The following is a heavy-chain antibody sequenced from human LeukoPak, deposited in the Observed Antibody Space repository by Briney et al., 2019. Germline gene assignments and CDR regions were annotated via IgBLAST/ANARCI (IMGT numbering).Heavy chain of an antibody. J-gene: IGHJ3*02. CDR3: AKDWPSEWQQLPDYDAFDI. D-gene: IGHD6-13*01. CDR1: GFTFSTYA. CDR2: INSGGST. V-gene: IGHV3-23*01. Sequence: GGSLRLSCAASGFTFSTYAMSWVRQAPGKGLEWVSAINSGGSTYYADSLKGRFTISRDNSKNTLYLQMNSLRADDTALYYCAKDWPSEWQQLPDYDAFDIWGQGTMVTVSS.